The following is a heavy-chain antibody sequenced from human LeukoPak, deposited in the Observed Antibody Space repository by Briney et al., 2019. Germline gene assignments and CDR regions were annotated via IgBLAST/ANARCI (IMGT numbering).Heavy chain of an antibody. D-gene: IGHD6-19*01. CDR1: GFTFSSYA. J-gene: IGHJ4*02. Sequence: PGGSLRLSCAASGFTFSSYAMSWVRQAPGKGLEWVSVISGSGGNTYYADSVKGRFTISRDNSKNTLYLQMNGLRAEETAMYYCATPYTSGWSLYFDNWGQGTLVAVSS. V-gene: IGHV3-23*01. CDR3: ATPYTSGWSLYFDN. CDR2: ISGSGGNT.